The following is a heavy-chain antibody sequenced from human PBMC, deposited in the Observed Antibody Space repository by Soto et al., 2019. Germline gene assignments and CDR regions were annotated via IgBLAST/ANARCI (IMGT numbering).Heavy chain of an antibody. J-gene: IGHJ5*02. CDR3: VRGKEAGVWFDP. CDR1: GFTFSHHS. CDR2: INSDTGYT. V-gene: IGHV1-3*04. Sequence: QVQLVQSGAEVTKPGASVQVSCKASGFTFSHHSIHWVRQAPGQRLEWMGWINSDTGYTKYSQKFQARLTITWDSSAKTAYMELSSLQSEDTAVYYCVRGKEAGVWFDPWGQGILVTVSS. D-gene: IGHD3-10*01.